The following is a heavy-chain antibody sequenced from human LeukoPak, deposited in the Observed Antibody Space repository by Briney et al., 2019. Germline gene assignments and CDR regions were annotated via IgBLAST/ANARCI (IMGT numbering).Heavy chain of an antibody. J-gene: IGHJ6*03. CDR1: GGSISSSSYY. V-gene: IGHV4-39*01. CDR2: IYYSGST. Sequence: SETLSLTCTVSGGSISSSSYYWGWIRQPPGKGLEWIGSIYYSGSTYYKPYLRSRVTISVDTSKSQFSLKLSSVTAADTAVYYCARHQGGDGYNYYYYYMDVWGKGTTVTVSS. CDR3: ARHQGGDGYNYYYYYMDV. D-gene: IGHD5-24*01.